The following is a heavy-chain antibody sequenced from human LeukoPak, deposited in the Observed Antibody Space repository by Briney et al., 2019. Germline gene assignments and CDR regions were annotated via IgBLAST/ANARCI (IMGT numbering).Heavy chain of an antibody. J-gene: IGHJ3*02. V-gene: IGHV3-30*18. Sequence: GGSLRLSCAASGFTFSAYGMHWVRQAPGKGLERVASILYDGSKKFYGDSVKGRFSVYRDNSNYILYLQMNSLRAEDTAVFYCANFEGSSQAFHIWGQGTLVTVSS. CDR1: GFTFSAYG. D-gene: IGHD6-13*01. CDR2: ILYDGSKK. CDR3: ANFEGSSQAFHI.